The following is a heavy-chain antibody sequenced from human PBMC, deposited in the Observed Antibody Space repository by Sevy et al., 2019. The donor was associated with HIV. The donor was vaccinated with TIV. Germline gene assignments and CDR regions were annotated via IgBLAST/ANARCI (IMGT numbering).Heavy chain of an antibody. V-gene: IGHV3-23*01. Sequence: GGSLRLSRAASGFTFSSYAMSWVRQAPGKGLEWVSGISDSGGSTYYADSVKDRFTISRDNSKNTLYLQMNSLRAEDTAVYYCAKDTCSSTSCYYQDAFDIWGQGTMVTVSS. D-gene: IGHD2-2*01. CDR1: GFTFSSYA. CDR3: AKDTCSSTSCYYQDAFDI. CDR2: ISDSGGST. J-gene: IGHJ3*02.